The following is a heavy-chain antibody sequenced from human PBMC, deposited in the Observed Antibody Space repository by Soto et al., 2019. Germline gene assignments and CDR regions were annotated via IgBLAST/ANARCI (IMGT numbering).Heavy chain of an antibody. CDR1: GFTFNNNA. Sequence: SGGSLRLSCAASGFTFNNNAMAWVRQAPGKGLEWVSSISPGGSIKFYADSVKGWFTISRDNSKNMVSLQMSSLRAEDTAIYYCAKDHRRYYDSSGPNAFDIWGQGTMVTVSS. J-gene: IGHJ3*02. CDR2: ISPGGSIK. D-gene: IGHD3-22*01. V-gene: IGHV3-23*01. CDR3: AKDHRRYYDSSGPNAFDI.